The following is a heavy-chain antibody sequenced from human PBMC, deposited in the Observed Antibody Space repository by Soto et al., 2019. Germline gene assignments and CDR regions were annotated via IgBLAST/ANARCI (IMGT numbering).Heavy chain of an antibody. CDR2: ITWNSRVL. D-gene: IGHD3-3*01. J-gene: IGHJ4*02. V-gene: IGHV3-9*01. CDR3: AKGRYDFWSPYYFDS. CDR1: GLNFDDFA. Sequence: EVQLVESGGRLVQPGRSLRLSCVGTGLNFDDFAMHWVRQAPGKGLEWVSGITWNSRVLAYADSVKGRFTMSRDNARNSLYLQMDSLRVEDTALYYCAKGRYDFWSPYYFDSWGQGMVVTVSS.